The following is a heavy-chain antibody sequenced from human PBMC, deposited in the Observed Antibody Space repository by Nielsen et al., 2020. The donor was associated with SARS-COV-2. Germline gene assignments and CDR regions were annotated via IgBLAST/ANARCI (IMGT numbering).Heavy chain of an antibody. Sequence: GESLKISCAASGFTFSSYGMHWVRQAPGKGLEWVAVIWYDGSNKYYADSVKGRFTISRDNAKNSLYLQMNSLRAEDTALYHCARATREALWFGDAFDIWGQGTMVTVSS. CDR2: IWYDGSNK. CDR1: GFTFSSYG. CDR3: ARATREALWFGDAFDI. J-gene: IGHJ3*02. D-gene: IGHD3-10*01. V-gene: IGHV3-33*01.